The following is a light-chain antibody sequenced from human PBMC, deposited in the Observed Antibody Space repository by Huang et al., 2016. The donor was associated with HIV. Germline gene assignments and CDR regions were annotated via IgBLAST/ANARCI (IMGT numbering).Light chain of an antibody. V-gene: IGKV3-20*01. CDR3: HQYGSTPWT. J-gene: IGKJ1*01. CDR1: QSVSSSY. CDR2: GAS. Sequence: EIVLTQSPGTLSLSPGERATLSCRASQSVSSSYLAWYQQRPGKAPRLLIYGASSGAPGIPDRFSGGGSGTDFTLTISRLEPEDFAVYFCHQYGSTPWTFGQGTKVEIK.